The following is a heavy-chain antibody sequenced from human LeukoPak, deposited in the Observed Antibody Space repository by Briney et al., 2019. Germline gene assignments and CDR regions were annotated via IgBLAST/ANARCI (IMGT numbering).Heavy chain of an antibody. V-gene: IGHV3-30*04. J-gene: IGHJ4*02. CDR2: ISYDGSNK. D-gene: IGHD2-21*02. CDR3: ARAKNCGGGCRSFDY. Sequence: GGSLRLSCAASGFTFSSYAMHWVRQAPGKGLEWVAVISYDGSNKYYADSVKGRFTISRDNSKNTLYLQMNSLRAEDTAVYYCARAKNCGGGCRSFDYWGQGTLVTVSS. CDR1: GFTFSSYA.